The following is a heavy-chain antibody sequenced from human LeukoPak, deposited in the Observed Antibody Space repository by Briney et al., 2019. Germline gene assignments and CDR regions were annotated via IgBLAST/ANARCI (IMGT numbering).Heavy chain of an antibody. CDR2: INPNSGGT. V-gene: IGHV1-2*02. CDR1: GYTFTGYY. Sequence: ASVTVSCRASGYTFTGYYMHWVRQAPGQGLAWLGWINPNSGGTNYAQKFQGRVTMTRDTSISTAYMELSRLRSDDTAVYYCAYESAGGSGWYYFDYWGQGTLVTVSS. D-gene: IGHD6-19*01. J-gene: IGHJ4*02. CDR3: AYESAGGSGWYYFDY.